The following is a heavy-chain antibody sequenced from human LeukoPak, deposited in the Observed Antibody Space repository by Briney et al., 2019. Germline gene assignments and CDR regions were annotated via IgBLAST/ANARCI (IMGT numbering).Heavy chain of an antibody. J-gene: IGHJ5*02. Sequence: GGSLRLSCVASGFTFSVYWMSWVRQAPGKGLEWVANIKEDESEKYYVDSVKGRFTISRDNAKNSLYLQMSSLRAEDTAVYYCARGGSWFAPWGQGTLVTVSS. V-gene: IGHV3-7*01. CDR3: ARGGSWFAP. CDR1: GFTFSVYW. D-gene: IGHD3-10*01. CDR2: IKEDESEK.